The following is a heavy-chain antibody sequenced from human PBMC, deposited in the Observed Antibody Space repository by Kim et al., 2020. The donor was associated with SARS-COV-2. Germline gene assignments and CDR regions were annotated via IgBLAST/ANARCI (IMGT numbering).Heavy chain of an antibody. CDR3: VRVESVLACGWYADY. V-gene: IGHV1-8*01. CDR2: INPKSGYK. D-gene: IGHD6-19*01. CDR1: GETFTSYD. Sequence: ASVKVSCKASGETFTSYDVNWVRQATGHGPEWMGWINPKSGYKGYAQKFRGRVTMTSNTSITTTYMELSSLTSEDTAVYYCVRVESVLACGWYADYRAQG. J-gene: IGHJ4*02.